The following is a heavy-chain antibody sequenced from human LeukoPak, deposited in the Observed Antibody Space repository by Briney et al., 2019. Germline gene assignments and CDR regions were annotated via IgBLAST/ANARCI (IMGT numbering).Heavy chain of an antibody. CDR1: GFTFSSHW. D-gene: IGHD6-13*01. J-gene: IGHJ4*02. Sequence: AGGSLRLSCSASGFTFSSHWMHWVRQAPGKGLVWVSRINGDGSETNYAGSVRGRFTISRDNAKNTVYLQMNSLRDEDTAVYYCAKSGRASSSWSRERFDYWGQGILVTVSS. V-gene: IGHV3-74*01. CDR3: AKSGRASSSWSRERFDY. CDR2: INGDGSET.